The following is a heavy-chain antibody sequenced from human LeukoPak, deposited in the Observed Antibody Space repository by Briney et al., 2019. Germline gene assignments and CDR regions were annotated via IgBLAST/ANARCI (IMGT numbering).Heavy chain of an antibody. Sequence: PSETLSLTCTVSGGSISSSSYYWGWIRQPPGKGLEWIGSIYYSGSTYYNPSLKSRVTISVDTSKNQFSLKLSSVTAADTAVYYCARDPPARYYYDSSGPRGAFDIWGQGTMVTVSS. D-gene: IGHD3-22*01. CDR2: IYYSGST. CDR1: GGSISSSSYY. J-gene: IGHJ3*02. V-gene: IGHV4-39*07. CDR3: ARDPPARYYYDSSGPRGAFDI.